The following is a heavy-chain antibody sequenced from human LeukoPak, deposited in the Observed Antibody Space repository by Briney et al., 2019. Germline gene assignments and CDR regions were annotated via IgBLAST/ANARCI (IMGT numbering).Heavy chain of an antibody. Sequence: PSETLSLTCTVSGGSISSYYWSWIRQPAGKGLEWIGRIYTSGSTNYNPSLKSRVTMSVDTSKNQFSLILTSVTAADTAVYYCARGTKTGYTGYDWTYWGQESLVTV. CDR3: ARGTKTGYTGYDWTY. D-gene: IGHD5-12*01. J-gene: IGHJ4*02. V-gene: IGHV4-4*07. CDR1: GGSISSYY. CDR2: IYTSGST.